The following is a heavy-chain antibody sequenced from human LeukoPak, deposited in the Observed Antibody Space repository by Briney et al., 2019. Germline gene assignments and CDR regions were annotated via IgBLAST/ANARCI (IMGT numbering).Heavy chain of an antibody. Sequence: SQTLSLTCAISGDSISSNSVTWNWTRQSPSRGLEWLGRTYYRSTWYNDYAVSVRGRITVNPDTSKNQFSLHLNSVTPEDTAVYYCARRLTQYDCFDPWGQGILVTVSS. CDR3: ARRLTQYDCFDP. V-gene: IGHV6-1*01. J-gene: IGHJ5*02. D-gene: IGHD2-2*01. CDR2: TYYRSTWYN. CDR1: GDSISSNSVT.